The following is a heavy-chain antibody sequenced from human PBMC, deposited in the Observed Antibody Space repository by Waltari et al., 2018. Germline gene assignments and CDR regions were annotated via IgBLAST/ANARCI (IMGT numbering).Heavy chain of an antibody. V-gene: IGHV4-39*01. CDR3: ARQAVAYFDY. Sequence: QLQLQESGPGLVKPSETLSLTCTVSGGPISSSSYYWGWIRQPPGKGLEWIGSIYYSGSTYYNPSLKSRVTISVDTSKNQFSLKLSSVTAADTAVYYCARQAVAYFDYWGQGTLVTVSS. CDR2: IYYSGST. CDR1: GGPISSSSYY. J-gene: IGHJ4*02. D-gene: IGHD6-19*01.